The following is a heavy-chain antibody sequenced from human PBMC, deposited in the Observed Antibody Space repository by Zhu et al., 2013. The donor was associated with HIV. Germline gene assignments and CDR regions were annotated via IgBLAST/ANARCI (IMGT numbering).Heavy chain of an antibody. CDR2: IYHSGST. J-gene: IGHJ4*02. Sequence: QVQLAGVGPRTGEAFGDPVPHLRCLWLLHQQWLLLGLDPAAPGKGLEWIGSIYHSGSTYYNPSLKSRVTISVDTSKNQFSLKLSSVTAADTAVYYCARVKDGSGWPFLDYWGQGTLVTVSS. CDR1: LLHQQWLL. V-gene: IGHV4-38-2*01. D-gene: IGHD6-19*01. CDR3: ARVKDGSGWPFLDY.